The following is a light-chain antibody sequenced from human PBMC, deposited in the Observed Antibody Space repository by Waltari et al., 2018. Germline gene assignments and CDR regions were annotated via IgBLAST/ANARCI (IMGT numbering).Light chain of an antibody. J-gene: IGKJ2*01. CDR3: QQYGSSPHT. V-gene: IGKV3-20*01. CDR1: QSVSSSD. Sequence: EIVLTQSPGTLSLSPGERAPLSCRASQSVSSSDLAWYPQKPGQAPRLLIYGASSRATGIPDRFSGSGSGTDFTLTISRLEPEDFAVYYCQQYGSSPHTFGQGTKLEIK. CDR2: GAS.